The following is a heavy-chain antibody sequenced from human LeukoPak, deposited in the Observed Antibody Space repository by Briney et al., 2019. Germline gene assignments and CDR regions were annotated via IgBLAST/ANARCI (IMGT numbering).Heavy chain of an antibody. CDR3: ASIAVAGTQNSSFDY. V-gene: IGHV1-58*01. CDR1: GFTFTSSA. CDR2: IVVCSGNT. J-gene: IGHJ4*02. Sequence: TSVKVSCKASGFTFTSSAVQWVRQARGQRLEWIGWIVVCSGNTNYAQKFQERLTITGDMSTSTAYMELSSLRSEDTAVYYCASIAVAGTQNSSFDYWGQGTLVTVSS. D-gene: IGHD6-19*01.